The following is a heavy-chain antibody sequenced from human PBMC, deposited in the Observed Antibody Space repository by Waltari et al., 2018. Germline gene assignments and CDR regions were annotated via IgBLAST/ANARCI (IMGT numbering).Heavy chain of an antibody. J-gene: IGHJ5*02. D-gene: IGHD3-10*01. CDR2: IIHIFGTT. CDR1: GGTFSSYA. Sequence: QVQLVQSGAEVKKPGSSVKVSCKASGGTFSSYAISWVRQAPGQGLEWMGGIIHIFGTTNYEQKYQGKVTSTADESTSTAYMELSSLRSEDTAVYYCARVGITMGQGVPLRSNWFDPWGQGTLVTVSS. CDR3: ARVGITMGQGVPLRSNWFDP. V-gene: IGHV1-69*13.